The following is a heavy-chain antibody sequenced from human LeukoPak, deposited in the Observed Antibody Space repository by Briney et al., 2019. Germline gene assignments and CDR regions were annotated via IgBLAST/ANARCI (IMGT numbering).Heavy chain of an antibody. Sequence: SETLSLTCTVSGGSVSSYYWSWIRQPPGKGLEWIGYIYYSGSTNYNPSLKSRVTISVDTSKNQFSLKLSSVTAADTAVYYCARHFAFSYYYMDVWGKGTTVTVSS. CDR3: ARHFAFSYYYMDV. CDR1: GGSVSSYY. V-gene: IGHV4-59*08. J-gene: IGHJ6*03. CDR2: IYYSGST.